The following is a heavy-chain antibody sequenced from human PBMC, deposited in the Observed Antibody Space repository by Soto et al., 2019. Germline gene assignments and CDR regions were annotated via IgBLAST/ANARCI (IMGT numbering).Heavy chain of an antibody. J-gene: IGHJ4*02. V-gene: IGHV4-39*01. Sequence: LGHQSHTWTVSGGTVMNSRDDRIRINQSPGKGLEWIGSVYYGGRSYSKSSVKSRVTISVDTSKNQFSLNLNSVTASDTAVYFCVSQRTTVITQAYFDYWGPGALGSGSS. CDR3: VSQRTTVITQAYFDY. CDR1: GGTVMNSRDD. CDR2: VYYGGRS. D-gene: IGHD4-4*01.